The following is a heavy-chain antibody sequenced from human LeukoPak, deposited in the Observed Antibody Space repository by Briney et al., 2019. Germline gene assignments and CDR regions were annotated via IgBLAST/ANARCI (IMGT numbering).Heavy chain of an antibody. J-gene: IGHJ3*02. CDR1: GYTFTSYG. Sequence: ASVKVSCKASGYTFTSYGISWVRQAPGQGLEWMGWISAYNGNTNYAQKLQGRVTMTTDTSTSTAYMELRSLRSDDTAMYYCASPAVYCSSTSCYAHAFDIWGQGTMVTVSS. V-gene: IGHV1-18*01. CDR2: ISAYNGNT. CDR3: ASPAVYCSSTSCYAHAFDI. D-gene: IGHD2-2*01.